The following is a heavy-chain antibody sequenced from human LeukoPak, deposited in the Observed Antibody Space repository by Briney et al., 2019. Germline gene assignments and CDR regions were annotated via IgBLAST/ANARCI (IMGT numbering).Heavy chain of an antibody. J-gene: IGHJ4*01. D-gene: IGHD3-10*01. CDR3: AKDLYMVRDLIDY. CDR1: GFTFSSYA. V-gene: IGHV3-23*01. Sequence: SGGSLRLSCAASGFTFSSYAMSWVRQAPGKGLEWVSAISGSGGSTYYADSVKGRFTISRDNSKNTLYLQMNSLRAEDTAVYYCAKDLYMVRDLIDYWGQGTLVTVSS. CDR2: ISGSGGST.